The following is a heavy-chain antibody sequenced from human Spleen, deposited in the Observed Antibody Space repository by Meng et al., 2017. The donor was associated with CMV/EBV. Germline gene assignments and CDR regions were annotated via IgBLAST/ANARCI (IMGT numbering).Heavy chain of an antibody. CDR3: AKDDYGDSKDITD. CDR2: ISVYNRNT. V-gene: IGHV1-18*04. J-gene: IGHJ4*02. Sequence: ASVKVSCKASGYTFNSHGITWVRQAPGQGLEYMGWISVYNRNTNFAQKFQGRATLTIDTSTSTAYMELGSLRSDDTAVYYCAKDDYGDSKDITDWGQGTLVTVSS. D-gene: IGHD4-17*01. CDR1: GYTFNSHG.